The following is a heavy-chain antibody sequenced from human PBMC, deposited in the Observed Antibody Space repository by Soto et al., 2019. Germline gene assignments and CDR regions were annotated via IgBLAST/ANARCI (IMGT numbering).Heavy chain of an antibody. Sequence: SETLSLTCIVSNYFISSGYYWGFIRQRPGKEPEWIASIYHSGRSFYNPSLQSRVTISVDTSKNQFSLRLTSVTAVDTAVYYCARAGMYNWNRNWFDPWGQGTMVTVSS. CDR2: IYHSGRS. J-gene: IGHJ5*02. D-gene: IGHD1-20*01. CDR1: NYFISSGYY. V-gene: IGHV4-38-2*02. CDR3: ARAGMYNWNRNWFDP.